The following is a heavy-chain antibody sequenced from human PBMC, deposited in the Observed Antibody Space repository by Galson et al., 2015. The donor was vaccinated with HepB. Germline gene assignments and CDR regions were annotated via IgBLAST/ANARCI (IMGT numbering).Heavy chain of an antibody. CDR1: GFTFSSYG. J-gene: IGHJ4*02. D-gene: IGHD1-26*01. V-gene: IGHV3-33*01. CDR2: IWYDGSNK. CDR3: AREGGSYLGTFDY. Sequence: SLRLSCAASGFTFSSYGMHWVRQAPGKGLEWVAVIWYDGSNKYYADSVKGRFTISRDNSKNTLYLQMNSLRAEDTAVYYCAREGGSYLGTFDYWGQGTLVTVSS.